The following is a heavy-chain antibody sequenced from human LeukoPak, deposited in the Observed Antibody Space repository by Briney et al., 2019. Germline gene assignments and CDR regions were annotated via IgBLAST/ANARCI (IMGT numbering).Heavy chain of an antibody. CDR3: ARHPDYGGNFDS. CDR2: ISYSGST. J-gene: IGHJ4*02. CDR1: GVSVTSYY. D-gene: IGHD4-23*01. V-gene: IGHV4-59*08. Sequence: KPSETLSLTCTVSGVSVTSYYWSWIRQPPGKGLEWIGYISYSGSTNYNPSLKSRVTISVDTSKNQFSLKLSSVTAADTAVYYCARHPDYGGNFDSWGQGTLVTVSS.